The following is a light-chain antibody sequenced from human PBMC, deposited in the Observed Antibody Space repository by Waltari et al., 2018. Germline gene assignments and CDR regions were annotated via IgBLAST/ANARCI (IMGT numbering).Light chain of an antibody. CDR3: QHYHSLPYT. V-gene: IGKV1-33*01. CDR1: QDITTS. Sequence: DIQLTQSPSSLSAAVGDSVTITCQATQDITTSLSWLQQKPGKAPQLLIYAASTSQAGVPSRFSGTGSGTAFSFTITSLQPEDSATYYCQHYHSLPYTFGRGTKLQIK. CDR2: AAS. J-gene: IGKJ2*01.